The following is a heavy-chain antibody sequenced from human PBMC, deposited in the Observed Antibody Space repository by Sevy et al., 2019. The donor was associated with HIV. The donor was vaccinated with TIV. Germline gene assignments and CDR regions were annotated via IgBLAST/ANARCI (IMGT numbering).Heavy chain of an antibody. J-gene: IGHJ4*02. CDR1: GFTFRTYA. CDR2: ISSNGDNG. D-gene: IGHD1-26*01. V-gene: IGHV3-30-3*01. Sequence: GGSLRLSCAASGFTFRTYAFHWVRQAPGRGLEWIGLISSNGDNGLYATSVRGRFPISRDNSMNILYLQMTSLTPDDTAVYYCARGPEWELTSFLSHWGQGTLVTVSS. CDR3: ARGPEWELTSFLSH.